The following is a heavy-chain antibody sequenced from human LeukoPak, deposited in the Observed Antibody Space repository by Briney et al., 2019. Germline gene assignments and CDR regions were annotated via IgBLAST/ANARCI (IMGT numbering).Heavy chain of an antibody. CDR1: GFTFSSYS. D-gene: IGHD1-14*01. CDR2: ISSSSSYI. J-gene: IGHJ4*02. V-gene: IGHV3-21*01. CDR3: ASPGAPTGFDY. Sequence: GGSLRLSCAASGFTFSSYSMNWVRQAPGKGLEGVSSISSSSSYIYYAGSVKGRFTISRDNAKNSLYLQMNSLRAEDTAVYYCASPGAPTGFDYWGQGTLVTVSS.